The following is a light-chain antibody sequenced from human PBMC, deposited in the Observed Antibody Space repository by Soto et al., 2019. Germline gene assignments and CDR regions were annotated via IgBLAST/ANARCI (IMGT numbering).Light chain of an antibody. CDR3: QQIYSVPLT. Sequence: DIQMTQSPSSLSASVGDRVTITCRSSQNILTYLNWYQQIPGEVPRFLIYAGANLQDGVPSRFSRRESATEFTLTISSLQPEDFATYYCQQIYSVPLTFGQGTKLE. J-gene: IGKJ2*01. V-gene: IGKV1-39*01. CDR2: AGA. CDR1: QNILTY.